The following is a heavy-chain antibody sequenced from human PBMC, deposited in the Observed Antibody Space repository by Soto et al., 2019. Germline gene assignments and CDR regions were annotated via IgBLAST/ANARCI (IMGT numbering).Heavy chain of an antibody. J-gene: IGHJ4*02. Sequence: QVQLQQWGAGLLKPSETLSLTCAVYGGSFSGYYWSWIRQPPGKGLEWIGEINHSGSTNYNPSLKSRVTISVDTSKNQCSLKLSSVTAADTAVYYCARALGRKLDYWGQGTLVTVSS. V-gene: IGHV4-34*01. D-gene: IGHD2-15*01. CDR2: INHSGST. CDR1: GGSFSGYY. CDR3: ARALGRKLDY.